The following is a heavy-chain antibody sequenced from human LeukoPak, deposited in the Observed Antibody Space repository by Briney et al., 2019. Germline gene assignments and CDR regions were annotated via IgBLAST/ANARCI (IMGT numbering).Heavy chain of an antibody. J-gene: IGHJ3*02. D-gene: IGHD2-21*02. CDR3: AKDGRPCGGVCYPHDALDI. Sequence: GGSLRLSCAASGFTFSSYAMSWVRQTPGKGLEWVSGISASGDRTYYAEADSVKGRFTISRDNYKTTLYLQMNSLRVDDTALYYCAKDGRPCGGVCYPHDALDIWGQGTLVTVSS. CDR2: ISASGDRT. CDR1: GFTFSSYA. V-gene: IGHV3-23*01.